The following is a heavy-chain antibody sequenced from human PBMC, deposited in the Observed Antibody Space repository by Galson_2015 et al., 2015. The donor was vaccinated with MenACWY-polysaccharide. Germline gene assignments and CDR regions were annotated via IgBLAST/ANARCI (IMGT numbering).Heavy chain of an antibody. CDR2: ISYDGSNK. CDR3: AKVRRSGYSYGHLDP. V-gene: IGHV3-30*18. Sequence: SLRLSCAASGFTFSSYGVHWVRQAPGKGLEWVAVISYDGSNKYYADSVKGRFTISRDNSKNTLYLQMNSLRAEDTAVYYCAKVRRSGYSYGHLDPWGQGTLVTVSS. D-gene: IGHD5-18*01. J-gene: IGHJ5*02. CDR1: GFTFSSYG.